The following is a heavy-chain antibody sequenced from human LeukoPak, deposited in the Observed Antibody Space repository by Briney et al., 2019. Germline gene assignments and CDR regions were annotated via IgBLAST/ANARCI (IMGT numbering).Heavy chain of an antibody. CDR3: ARGWYSRIFDY. CDR2: INHSGST. J-gene: IGHJ4*02. V-gene: IGHV4-34*01. CDR1: GGSFSGYY. D-gene: IGHD6-13*01. Sequence: SETLSLTCAVYGGSFSGYYWSWLRQPPGKGLEWIGEINHSGSTNYNPSLKSRVTISVDTSKNQFSLKLSSVTAADTAVYYCARGWYSRIFDYWGQGTLVTVSS.